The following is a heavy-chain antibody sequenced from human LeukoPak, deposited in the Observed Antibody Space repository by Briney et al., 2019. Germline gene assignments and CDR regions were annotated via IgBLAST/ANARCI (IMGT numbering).Heavy chain of an antibody. CDR2: ISSSGSTI. J-gene: IGHJ4*02. CDR1: GFTFSTYV. CDR3: ARDGSYGSFDY. V-gene: IGHV3-11*01. D-gene: IGHD5-18*01. Sequence: GGSLRLSCAASGFTFSTYVMSWVRQAPGKGLEWVSYISSSGSTIYYADSVKGRFTISRDNAKNSLYLQMNSLRAEDTAVYYCARDGSYGSFDYWGQGTLVTVSS.